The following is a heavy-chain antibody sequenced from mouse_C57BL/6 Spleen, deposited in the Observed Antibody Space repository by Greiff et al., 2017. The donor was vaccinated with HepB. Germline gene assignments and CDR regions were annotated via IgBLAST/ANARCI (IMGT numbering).Heavy chain of an antibody. V-gene: IGHV1-81*01. Sequence: QVQLQQSGAELARSGASVKLSCKASGYTFTSYGISWVKQRTGQGLEWIGEIYPRSGNTYYNEKFKGKATLTADKSSSTAYMELRSLTSEDSAVYFCARSIYDGYPYAMDYWGQGTSVTVSS. CDR1: GYTFTSYG. J-gene: IGHJ4*01. CDR3: ARSIYDGYPYAMDY. D-gene: IGHD2-3*01. CDR2: IYPRSGNT.